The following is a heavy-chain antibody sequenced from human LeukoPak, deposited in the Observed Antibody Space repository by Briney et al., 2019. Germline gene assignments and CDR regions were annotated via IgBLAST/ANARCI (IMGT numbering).Heavy chain of an antibody. CDR2: IYHSGST. V-gene: IGHV4-30-2*01. CDR1: GGSISSGGYY. Sequence: PSETLSLTCTVSGGSISSGGYYWSWIRQPPGKGLECIGYIYHSGSTYYNPSLKSRVTISVDRSKNQFSLKLSSVTAADTAVYYCARSAAGTHYFDYWGQGTLVTVSS. J-gene: IGHJ4*02. D-gene: IGHD6-13*01. CDR3: ARSAAGTHYFDY.